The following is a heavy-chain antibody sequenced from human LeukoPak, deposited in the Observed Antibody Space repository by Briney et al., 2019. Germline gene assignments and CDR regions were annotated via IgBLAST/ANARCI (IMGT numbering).Heavy chain of an antibody. D-gene: IGHD2-15*01. CDR3: ARVSRDIVVSEVYYMDV. CDR1: GGSFSGYY. V-gene: IGHV4-34*01. CDR2: INHSGST. J-gene: IGHJ6*03. Sequence: SETLSLTCAVYGGSFSGYYWSWIRQPPGKGLEWIGEINHSGSTNYNPSLKSRVTISVDTSKNQFSLKLSSVTAADTAVYYCARVSRDIVVSEVYYMDVWGKGTTVTVSS.